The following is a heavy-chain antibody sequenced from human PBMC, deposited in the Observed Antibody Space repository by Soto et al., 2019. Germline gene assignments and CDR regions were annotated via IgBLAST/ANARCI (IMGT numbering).Heavy chain of an antibody. CDR1: GYTFTSYY. V-gene: IGHV1-46*03. D-gene: IGHD6-19*01. CDR3: ARDGRSSYSSGWYYFDD. Sequence: QVQLVQSGAEVKKPGASVKVSCKASGYTFTSYYMHWVRQPPGQGLVLMGIINPSGGSTSYAQKFQGRVTMTRDTSTSTVSMELSSLRSEDTAVYYCARDGRSSYSSGWYYFDDWGQGTLVTVSA. J-gene: IGHJ4*02. CDR2: INPSGGST.